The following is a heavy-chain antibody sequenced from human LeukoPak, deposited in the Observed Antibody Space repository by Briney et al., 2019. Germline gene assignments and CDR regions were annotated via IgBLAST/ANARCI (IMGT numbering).Heavy chain of an antibody. V-gene: IGHV3-33*01. CDR3: ATHYGRNYYYYAMDV. CDR2: IWYDGSSR. D-gene: IGHD3-10*01. J-gene: IGHJ6*02. CDR1: GFTFSTYA. Sequence: ERSLRLSCAASGFTFSTYAMHWVRQAPGKGLEWVAVIWYDGSSRYYPDSVKGRFTISRDNSKNTLYLQMNSLRAEDTAVYYCATHYGRNYYYYAMDVWGQGTTVTVSS.